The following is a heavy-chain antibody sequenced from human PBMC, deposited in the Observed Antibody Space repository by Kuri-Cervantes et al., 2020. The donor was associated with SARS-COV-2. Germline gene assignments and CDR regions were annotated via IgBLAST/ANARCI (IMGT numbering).Heavy chain of an antibody. J-gene: IGHJ4*02. V-gene: IGHV4-34*01. CDR2: INHRGST. Sequence: LSRPCAVNGGSFSGCYWSWIRQHPGKGLEWSGEINHRGSTNYNPSLKSRVTITVDTSKNQFSLKLRSVTAADTAVYYCAGTYNSGYSYYFDYWGQGTLVTVSS. CDR1: GGSFSGCY. CDR3: AGTYNSGYSYYFDY. D-gene: IGHD3-22*01.